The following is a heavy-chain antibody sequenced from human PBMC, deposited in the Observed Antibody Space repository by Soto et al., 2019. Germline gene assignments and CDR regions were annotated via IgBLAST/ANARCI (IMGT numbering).Heavy chain of an antibody. CDR1: GGSISNYY. CDR2: IYYSGSI. Sequence: SEALSVTCTDSGGSISNYYWSWIRQPPGKGLEWIGYIYYSGSINYNPSLKSRVTISEDTSKNQFSLKMSSVTAADTAVYYCAREIAVAGTHYFDYWGQGTLVTVSS. D-gene: IGHD6-19*01. V-gene: IGHV4-59*01. J-gene: IGHJ4*02. CDR3: AREIAVAGTHYFDY.